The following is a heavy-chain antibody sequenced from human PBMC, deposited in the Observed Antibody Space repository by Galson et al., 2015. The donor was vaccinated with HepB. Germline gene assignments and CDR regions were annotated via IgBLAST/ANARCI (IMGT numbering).Heavy chain of an antibody. CDR2: IYYSGST. J-gene: IGHJ4*02. CDR1: GGSISSSSYY. D-gene: IGHD4-17*01. V-gene: IGHV4-39*01. CDR3: ARRNDYGDLPDY. Sequence: SETLSLTCTVSGGSISSSSYYWGWIRQPPGKGLEWIGSIYYSGSTYYNPSLKSRVTISVDTSKKQFSLKLSSVTAADTAVYYCARRNDYGDLPDYWGQGTLVTVSS.